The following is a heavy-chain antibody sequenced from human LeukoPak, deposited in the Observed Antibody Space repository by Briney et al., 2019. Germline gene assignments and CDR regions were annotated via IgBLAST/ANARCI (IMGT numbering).Heavy chain of an antibody. CDR3: ARAYSSGWFDFDY. J-gene: IGHJ4*02. V-gene: IGHV1-8*03. CDR2: MNPNSGNT. D-gene: IGHD6-19*01. Sequence: ASVKVSCKASGYTFTSYGISWVRQAPGQGLEWMGWMNPNSGNTGYAQKFQGRVTITRNNSISTAYMDLSSLTSDDTAVYYCARAYSSGWFDFDYWGQGTLVTVSS. CDR1: GYTFTSYG.